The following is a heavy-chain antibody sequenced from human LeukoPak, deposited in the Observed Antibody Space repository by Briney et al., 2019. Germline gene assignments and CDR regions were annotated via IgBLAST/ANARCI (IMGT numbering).Heavy chain of an antibody. Sequence: SETLPLTCTVSGGSISSSSYYWGWIRQPPGKGLEWIGSVYYSGSTYYNPSLKSRVTISVDTSKTRISLNLSSVTAADTAVYYCARPSRWELRLSGPFFDNWGQGTLVTVSS. CDR3: ARPSRWELRLSGPFFDN. CDR1: GGSISSSSYY. CDR2: VYYSGST. J-gene: IGHJ4*02. D-gene: IGHD1-26*01. V-gene: IGHV4-39*01.